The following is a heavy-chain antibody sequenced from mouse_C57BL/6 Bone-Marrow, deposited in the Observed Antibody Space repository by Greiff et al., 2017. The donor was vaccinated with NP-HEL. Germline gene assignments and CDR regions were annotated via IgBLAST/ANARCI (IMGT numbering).Heavy chain of an antibody. J-gene: IGHJ3*01. V-gene: IGHV1-59*01. Sequence: QVQLKQPGAELVRPGTSVKLSCKASGYTFTSYWMHWVKQRPGQGLEWIGVIDPSDSYTNYNQKFKGKATLTVDTSSSTAYMQLSSLTSEDSAVYYCARVSTRVKWFAYWGQGTLVTVSA. CDR3: ARVSTRVKWFAY. D-gene: IGHD2-2*01. CDR1: GYTFTSYW. CDR2: IDPSDSYT.